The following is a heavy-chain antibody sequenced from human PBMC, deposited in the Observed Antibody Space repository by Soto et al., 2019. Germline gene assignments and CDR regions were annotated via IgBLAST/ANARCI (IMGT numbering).Heavy chain of an antibody. CDR2: ISWNSGSI. D-gene: IGHD1-26*01. V-gene: IGHV3-9*01. CDR1: GFTFDDYA. CDR3: AKDIGAGSYGMDV. J-gene: IGHJ6*02. Sequence: ESGGGLVQPGRSLRLSCAASGFTFDDYAMHWVRQAPGKGLEWVSGISWNSGSIGYADSVKGRFTISRDNAKNSLYLQMNSLRAEDTALYYCAKDIGAGSYGMDVWGQGTTVTVSS.